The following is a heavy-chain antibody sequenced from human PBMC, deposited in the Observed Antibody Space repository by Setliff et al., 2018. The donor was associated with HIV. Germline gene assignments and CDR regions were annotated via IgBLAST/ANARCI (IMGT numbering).Heavy chain of an antibody. CDR1: GGSITGYY. Sequence: SETLSLTCTVSGGSITGYYWSWIRQPPGKGMEWIGYIYYNGGTNYNPSLKSRVTMLVDTSENHFTLKLTSVTAADTAVYYCARQGDGYNLYHVYYFDYWGQGTLVTVPS. J-gene: IGHJ4*02. CDR2: IYYNGGT. V-gene: IGHV4-59*08. D-gene: IGHD5-12*01. CDR3: ARQGDGYNLYHVYYFDY.